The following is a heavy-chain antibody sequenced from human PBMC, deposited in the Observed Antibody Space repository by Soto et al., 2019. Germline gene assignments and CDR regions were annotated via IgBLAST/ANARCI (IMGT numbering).Heavy chain of an antibody. CDR3: ARDGVYSSSPKGWFDP. V-gene: IGHV3-30-3*01. Sequence: QVQLVESGGGVVQPGRSLRLSCAASGFTFSSYAMHWVRQAPGKGLEWVAGISYDGSNKYYADSVKGRFTISRDNSKNTLYLQMNSLRAEDTAVYYCARDGVYSSSPKGWFDPRGQGTLVTVSS. J-gene: IGHJ5*02. CDR1: GFTFSSYA. D-gene: IGHD6-13*01. CDR2: ISYDGSNK.